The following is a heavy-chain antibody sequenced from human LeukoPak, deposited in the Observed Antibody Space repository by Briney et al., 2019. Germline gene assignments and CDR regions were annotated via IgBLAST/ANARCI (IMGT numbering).Heavy chain of an antibody. CDR2: IIPIFGTA. V-gene: IGHV1-69*13. CDR1: GGTFSSYA. Sequence: SVKVSCKASGGTFSSYAISWVRQAPGQGLEWTGGIIPIFGTANYAQKFQGRVTITADESTSTAYMELSSLRSEDTAVYYCARDVYGGNTFDYWGQGTLVTVSS. J-gene: IGHJ4*02. D-gene: IGHD4-23*01. CDR3: ARDVYGGNTFDY.